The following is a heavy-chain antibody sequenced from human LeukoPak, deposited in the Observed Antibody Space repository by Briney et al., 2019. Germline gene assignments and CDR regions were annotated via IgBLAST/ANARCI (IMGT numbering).Heavy chain of an antibody. CDR1: GGSFSGYY. J-gene: IGHJ5*02. CDR2: INHSGSI. D-gene: IGHD6-19*01. Sequence: SETLSLTCAVYGGSFSGYYWSWFRQTPGKGLEWIGEINHSGSINYNPSLKSRVTISVDTSKNQFSLKLTSVTAADTAVYYCARRGSGWHAWGQGNLVTVSS. CDR3: ARRGSGWHA. V-gene: IGHV4-34*01.